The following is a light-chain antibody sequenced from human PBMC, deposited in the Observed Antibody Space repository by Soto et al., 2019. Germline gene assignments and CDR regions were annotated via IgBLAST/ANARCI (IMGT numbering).Light chain of an antibody. CDR3: QQYGSSPWT. Sequence: DIGLTQSPGTLSLSKGERATLSCRASQSVSSSYLAWYQQKPGQAPRLLIYGASSRATGIPDRFSGSGSGTDFTLTISRLEPEDFAVYYCQQYGSSPWTFGQGTKVDIK. CDR1: QSVSSSY. V-gene: IGKV3-20*01. CDR2: GAS. J-gene: IGKJ1*01.